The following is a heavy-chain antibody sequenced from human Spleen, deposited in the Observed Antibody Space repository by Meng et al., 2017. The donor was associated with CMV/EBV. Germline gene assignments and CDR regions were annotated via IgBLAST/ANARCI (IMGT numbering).Heavy chain of an antibody. CDR3: AKGYCSSTSCYPDDAFDI. D-gene: IGHD2-2*01. J-gene: IGHJ3*02. V-gene: IGHV3-9*01. CDR2: ISWNSGSI. CDR1: GFSFADYA. Sequence: GGSLRLSCAASGFSFADYAMHWVRQAPGKGLEWVSGISWNSGSIGYADSVKGRFTISRDNAKNSLYLQMNSLRAEDTALYYCAKGYCSSTSCYPDDAFDIWGQGTMVTVSS.